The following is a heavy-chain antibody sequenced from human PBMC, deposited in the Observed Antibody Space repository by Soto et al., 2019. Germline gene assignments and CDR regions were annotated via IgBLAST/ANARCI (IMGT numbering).Heavy chain of an antibody. CDR1: GYTFSDYH. V-gene: IGHV1-2*02. J-gene: IGHJ4*02. Sequence: ASVKVSCKASGYTFSDYHLHWVRQAPGQGLEWMGWINPNSGATNYAQRFQGRVTITRDTSITTVYMDLSRLGSDDTAFYFCARDPGPYGHYSYWGQGTLVTVSS. CDR3: ARDPGPYGHYSY. D-gene: IGHD4-17*01. CDR2: INPNSGAT.